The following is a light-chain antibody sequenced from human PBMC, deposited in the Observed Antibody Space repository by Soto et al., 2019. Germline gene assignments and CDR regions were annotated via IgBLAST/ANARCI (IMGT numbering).Light chain of an antibody. CDR3: QQRSSWPWT. V-gene: IGKV3-11*01. CDR2: FGS. J-gene: IGKJ5*01. Sequence: EIVLTQSPATLSLSPGDRATLSCRASHSVGSLLAWYRQKPGQAPRLLIYFGSNRAAGIPPRFSGSGSGTEFTLTIDSLQPEDFALFYCQQRSSWPWTFGQGTRLEIK. CDR1: HSVGSL.